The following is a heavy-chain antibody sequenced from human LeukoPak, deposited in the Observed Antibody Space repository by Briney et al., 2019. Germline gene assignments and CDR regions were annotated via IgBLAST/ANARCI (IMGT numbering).Heavy chain of an antibody. J-gene: IGHJ4*02. Sequence: SGGSLRLSGAASGFTFSSYGMHWVRQAPGKGLEWVAVIWYDGSNKYYADSVKGRFTISRDNSKNTLYLQMNSLRAEDTAVYYCVRVPTGSNSPFDYWGQGTLVTVSS. D-gene: IGHD4-23*01. V-gene: IGHV3-33*01. CDR1: GFTFSSYG. CDR3: VRVPTGSNSPFDY. CDR2: IWYDGSNK.